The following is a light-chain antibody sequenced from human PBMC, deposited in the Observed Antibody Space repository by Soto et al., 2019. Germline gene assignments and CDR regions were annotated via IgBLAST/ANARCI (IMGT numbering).Light chain of an antibody. CDR3: AAWDDSLSPNYV. CDR1: SSNIESNY. CDR2: RNN. J-gene: IGLJ1*01. Sequence: VLTQPPSASGTPGQRVTISCSGSSSNIESNYVYWYQQLPGTAPKLLIYRNNQRPSGVPDRFSGSKSGTSASLAISGLRSEDEGDYYCAAWDDSLSPNYVFGTGTKVTVL. V-gene: IGLV1-47*01.